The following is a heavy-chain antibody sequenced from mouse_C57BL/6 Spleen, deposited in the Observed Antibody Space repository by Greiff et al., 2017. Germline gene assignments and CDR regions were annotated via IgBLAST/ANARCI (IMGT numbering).Heavy chain of an antibody. J-gene: IGHJ2*01. D-gene: IGHD1-1*01. CDR3: ARFGSSY. CDR2: IDPTDSYT. CDR1: GYAFTSYW. Sequence: QVQLQQPGPELVRPGTSVKLSCKASGYAFTSYWMHWVKQRPGQGLEWIGVIDPTDSYTNYNQKFKGKATLTVDTSSSTAYMQLSSLTSEDSAVYYCARFGSSYWGQGTTRTVAS. V-gene: IGHV1-59*01.